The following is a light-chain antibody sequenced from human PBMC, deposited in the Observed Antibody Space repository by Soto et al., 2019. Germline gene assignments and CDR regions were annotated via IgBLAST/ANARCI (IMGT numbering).Light chain of an antibody. Sequence: SYEPTQPPSVSVAPGETASVTRGGNNIRSKSVHWYQQKPGQAPVLVIYYDRERPSGIPERFSGSNSGNTATLTISRVEAGDEADYYCQVWDTSSDHVGFGGGIKLPS. CDR3: QVWDTSSDHVG. CDR1: NIRSKS. CDR2: YDR. J-gene: IGLJ2*01. V-gene: IGLV3-21*04.